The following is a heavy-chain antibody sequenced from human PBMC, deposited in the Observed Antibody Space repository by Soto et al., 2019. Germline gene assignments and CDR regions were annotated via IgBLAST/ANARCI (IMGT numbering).Heavy chain of an antibody. Sequence: GGSLRLSCAASGFTFSSYCMHWVRQAPGKGLVWVSRINSDGSSTSYADSVKGRFTISRDNSKNTLYLQMNSLRAEDTAVYYCARDGAAYCGGDCYSLAFDYWGQGTLVTVSS. J-gene: IGHJ4*02. CDR2: INSDGSST. CDR3: ARDGAAYCGGDCYSLAFDY. V-gene: IGHV3-74*01. D-gene: IGHD2-21*02. CDR1: GFTFSSYC.